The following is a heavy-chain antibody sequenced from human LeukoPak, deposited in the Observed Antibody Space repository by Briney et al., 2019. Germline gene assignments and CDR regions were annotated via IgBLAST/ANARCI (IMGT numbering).Heavy chain of an antibody. V-gene: IGHV1-69*13. D-gene: IGHD2-15*01. J-gene: IGHJ6*03. CDR3: ASNPLVRGGGSYYYYMDV. Sequence: SVKVSCKASGGTFSSYAISWVRQAPGQGPEWMGGIIPIFGTANYAQKFQGRVTITADESTSTAYMELSSLRSEDTAVYYCASNPLVRGGGSYYYYMDVWGKGTTVTVSS. CDR2: IIPIFGTA. CDR1: GGTFSSYA.